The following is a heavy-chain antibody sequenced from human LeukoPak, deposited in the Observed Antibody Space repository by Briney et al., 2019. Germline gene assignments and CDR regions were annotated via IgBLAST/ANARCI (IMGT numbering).Heavy chain of an antibody. CDR3: AKNYGSYRGVPYGMDV. D-gene: IGHD3-10*01. CDR1: APTFGTNA. CDR2: ITVIICSKT. Sequence: LPGGSLTPSLAPFAPTFGTNATGWVRPAPGEGRGWGVAITVIICSKTIYAGSVKGRFTVSRDNSKSTLYLQMNILRAEDTAVYYCAKNYGSYRGVPYGMDVWGQGTTVTVAS. J-gene: IGHJ6*02. V-gene: IGHV3-23*01.